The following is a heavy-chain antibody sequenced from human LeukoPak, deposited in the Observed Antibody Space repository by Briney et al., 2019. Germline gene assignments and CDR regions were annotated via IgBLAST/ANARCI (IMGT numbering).Heavy chain of an antibody. CDR2: IYPGGTT. CDR3: AREVTRRGPFNI. D-gene: IGHD2-21*02. J-gene: IGHJ3*02. CDR1: GVSVSNCY. Sequence: GGSLRLSCAVSGVSVSNCYMNWVRQGPGKGLGRVSVIYPGGTTYYTDSVKGRFTISRDSSNNTLSLQMNSLRAEDTAVYHCAREVTRRGPFNIWGQGAVVTVSS. V-gene: IGHV3-66*01.